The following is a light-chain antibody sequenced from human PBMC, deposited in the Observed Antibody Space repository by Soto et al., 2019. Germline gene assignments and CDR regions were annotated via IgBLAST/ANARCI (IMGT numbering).Light chain of an antibody. CDR3: SSYTSSSTYV. CDR1: SSDVGGYDY. V-gene: IGLV2-14*01. J-gene: IGLJ1*01. Sequence: QTALTQPASVYGSPGQSIAISCTGTSSDVGGYDYVSWYQQHPGKAPKLMIYDVSNRPSGVSNRFSGSKSDNTASLTISGLQAEDEADYYCSSYTSSSTYVFGTGTKLTVL. CDR2: DVS.